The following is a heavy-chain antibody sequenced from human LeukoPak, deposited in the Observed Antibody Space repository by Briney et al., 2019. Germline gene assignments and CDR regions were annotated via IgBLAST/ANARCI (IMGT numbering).Heavy chain of an antibody. D-gene: IGHD3-9*01. CDR2: ISYDGSNK. J-gene: IGHJ3*02. Sequence: GRSLRLSCAASGFTFSSYAMHWVRQAPGKGLEWVAVISYDGSNKYYADSVKGRFTISRDNSKNTLYLQMNSLRAEDTAVYYCARDHDILTDSSGDGDAFDIWGQGTMVTVSS. CDR3: ARDHDILTDSSGDGDAFDI. CDR1: GFTFSSYA. V-gene: IGHV3-30*04.